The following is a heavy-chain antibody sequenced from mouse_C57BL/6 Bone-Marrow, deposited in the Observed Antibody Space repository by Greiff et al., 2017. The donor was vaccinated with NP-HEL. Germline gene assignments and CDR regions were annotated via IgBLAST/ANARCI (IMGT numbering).Heavy chain of an antibody. Sequence: QVQLKESGPELVKPGASVKLSCKASGYTFTSYDINWVKQRPGQGLEWIGWIYPRDGSTKYNEKFKGKATLTVDTSSSTAYMELHSLTSEDSAVYFCASKGYSNYVDFDYWGQGTTLTVSS. D-gene: IGHD2-5*01. CDR1: GYTFTSYD. V-gene: IGHV1-85*01. J-gene: IGHJ2*01. CDR3: ASKGYSNYVDFDY. CDR2: IYPRDGST.